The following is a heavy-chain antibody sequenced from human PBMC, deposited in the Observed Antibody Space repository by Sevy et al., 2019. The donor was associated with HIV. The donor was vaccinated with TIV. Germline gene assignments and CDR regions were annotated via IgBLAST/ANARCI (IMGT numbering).Heavy chain of an antibody. CDR1: GFTFSSYG. CDR3: ARADPGVSSWTDY. J-gene: IGHJ4*02. V-gene: IGHV3-33*01. Sequence: GGSLRLSCAASGFTFSSYGMHWVRQAPGKGLEWVAVIWYDGSNKYYADSVKGRFTISRDNSKNTLYLQMNSLRAEDTAVHYCARADPGVSSWTDYWGQGTLVTVSS. D-gene: IGHD6-13*01. CDR2: IWYDGSNK.